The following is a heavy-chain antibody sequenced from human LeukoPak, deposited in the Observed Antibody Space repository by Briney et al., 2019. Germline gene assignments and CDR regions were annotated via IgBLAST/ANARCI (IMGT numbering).Heavy chain of an antibody. CDR1: GYTFTSYY. CDR2: INPSGGST. V-gene: IGHV1-46*01. D-gene: IGHD1-14*01. Sequence: ASVKVSCKASGYTFTSYYMHWVRQAPGQGLEWMGIINPSGGSTSYAQKFQGRVTMTRDTSKNQFSLKLSSVTAADTAVYYCARDNPHGVYYYYGMDVWGQGTTVTVSS. CDR3: ARDNPHGVYYYYGMDV. J-gene: IGHJ6*02.